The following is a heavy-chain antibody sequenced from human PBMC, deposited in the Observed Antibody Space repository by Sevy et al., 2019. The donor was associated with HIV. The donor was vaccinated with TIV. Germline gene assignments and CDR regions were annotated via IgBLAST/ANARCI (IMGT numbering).Heavy chain of an antibody. V-gene: IGHV3-30*02. J-gene: IGHJ4*02. D-gene: IGHD6-6*01. CDR3: AKDLTGRYTSSSGDFDY. CDR1: GFTFSNYG. Sequence: GGSLRLSCAASGFTFSNYGMHWVRQAPGKGLEWVALIRFDASTKYYKDSVKGRFTDSRDNAKNILYLQMNSLRPEDTAVYYCAKDLTGRYTSSSGDFDYWGQGTLIIVSS. CDR2: IRFDASTK.